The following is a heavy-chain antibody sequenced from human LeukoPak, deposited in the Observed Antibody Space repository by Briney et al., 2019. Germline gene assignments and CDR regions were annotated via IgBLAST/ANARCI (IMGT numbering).Heavy chain of an antibody. D-gene: IGHD6-19*01. CDR1: GYSFTSYW. CDR2: MYLGDSET. J-gene: IGHJ4*02. Sequence: KGGESLKISCKGSGYSFTSYWIGWVRQMPGKGLEWMAIMYLGDSETRYSPSFQGQVTISADKSISTVYLQWSSLKASDTAMYYCVRHEGSISGWPFDYWGQGTLVTVSS. CDR3: VRHEGSISGWPFDY. V-gene: IGHV5-51*01.